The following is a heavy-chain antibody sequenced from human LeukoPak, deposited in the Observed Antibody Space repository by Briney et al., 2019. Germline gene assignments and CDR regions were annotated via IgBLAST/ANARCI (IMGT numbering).Heavy chain of an antibody. CDR1: GFTFTTYW. CDR2: IKQDGTEK. V-gene: IGHV3-7*03. CDR3: ARGVFTLDY. J-gene: IGHJ4*02. D-gene: IGHD3-10*01. Sequence: GGSLRLSCAASGFTFTTYWMSWVRQAPGKGLEWVASIKQDGTEKYYVDSVKGRFTIPRDNAKNSLYLQMNSLRAEDTAVYYCARGVFTLDYWGQGTLVTVSS.